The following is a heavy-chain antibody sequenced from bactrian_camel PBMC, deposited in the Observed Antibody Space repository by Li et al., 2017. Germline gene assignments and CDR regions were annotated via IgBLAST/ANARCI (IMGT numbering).Heavy chain of an antibody. CDR2: IIGDGSNT. Sequence: DVQLVESGGILVQPGGSLRLSCAASAFSFMSYPMSWVRQAPGKGLEWVSSIIGDGSNTYYADSVKGRFTISRDNAKNTLYLQMDSVKSEDTATYFCAPVVSNYWGQGTQVTVS. V-gene: IGHV3S11*01. CDR1: AFSFMSYP. J-gene: IGHJ4*01. D-gene: IGHD2*01. CDR3: APVVSNY.